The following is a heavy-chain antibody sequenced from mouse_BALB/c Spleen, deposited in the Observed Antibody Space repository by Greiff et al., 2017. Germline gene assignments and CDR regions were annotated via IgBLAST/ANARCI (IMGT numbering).Heavy chain of an antibody. V-gene: IGHV1-14*01. CDR3: ARRITTVVATDAMDY. J-gene: IGHJ4*01. D-gene: IGHD1-1*01. Sequence: VQLQQSGPELVKPGASVKMSCKASGYTFTSYVMHWVKQKPGQGLEWIGYINPYNDGTKYNEKFKGKATLTSDKSSSTAYMELSSLTSEDSAVYYCARRITTVVATDAMDYWGQGTSVTVSS. CDR2: INPYNDGT. CDR1: GYTFTSYV.